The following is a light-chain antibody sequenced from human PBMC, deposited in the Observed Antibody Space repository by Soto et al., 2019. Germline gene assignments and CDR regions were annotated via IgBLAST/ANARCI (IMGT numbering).Light chain of an antibody. CDR1: QTINNY. Sequence: EIVLTPPPATLSLSPGERATLSCRASQTINNYLAWYQQKPGQAPRLLIYDASNRATGIPARFSGSGSGTDFTLTISSLEPEDFAVYYCQQRSNWPTFGQGTRLEIK. J-gene: IGKJ5*01. CDR2: DAS. CDR3: QQRSNWPT. V-gene: IGKV3-11*01.